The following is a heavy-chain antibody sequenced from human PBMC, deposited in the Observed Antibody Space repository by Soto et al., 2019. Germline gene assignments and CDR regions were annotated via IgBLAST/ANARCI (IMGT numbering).Heavy chain of an antibody. J-gene: IGHJ4*02. Sequence: QVLLVQSGAEVKKPGASVKVSCKASGSTFTSYSVYWVRQAPGQGLEWMGWINAGNGNTRYSQKFQDRVTITRDTSASTVYMELSSLRSEDTAVYYCARDRYSSSWYVGAFDYWGQGTLVTVSS. CDR3: ARDRYSSSWYVGAFDY. CDR2: INAGNGNT. V-gene: IGHV1-3*01. CDR1: GSTFTSYS. D-gene: IGHD6-13*01.